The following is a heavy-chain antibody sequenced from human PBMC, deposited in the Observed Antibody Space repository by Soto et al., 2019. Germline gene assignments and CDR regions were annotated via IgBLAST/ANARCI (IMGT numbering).Heavy chain of an antibody. CDR2: ISSSTNTI. D-gene: IGHD3-9*01. Sequence: GRPMRLSCVVSGFNFSDYNMNCVRQAPGKGLEWVSYISSSTNTIYYADSVKGRFTISRDNAKNSLYLQMNSLRAEDTAVYYCARLTRALFAPWGQGTLVTVSS. V-gene: IGHV3-48*01. CDR3: ARLTRALFAP. CDR1: GFNFSDYN. J-gene: IGHJ5*02.